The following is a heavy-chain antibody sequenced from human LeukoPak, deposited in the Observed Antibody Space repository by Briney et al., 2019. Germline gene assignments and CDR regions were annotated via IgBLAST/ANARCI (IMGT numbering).Heavy chain of an antibody. Sequence: GGSLRLSCAASGFTFNTYAMSWVRQAPGKGLEWVSSISSSSSYIYYADSVKGRFTISRDNAKNSLYLQMNSLRAEDTAVYYCARGAVGAIDYWGQGTLVTVSS. CDR1: GFTFNTYA. D-gene: IGHD1-26*01. J-gene: IGHJ4*02. CDR3: ARGAVGAIDY. CDR2: ISSSSSYI. V-gene: IGHV3-21*01.